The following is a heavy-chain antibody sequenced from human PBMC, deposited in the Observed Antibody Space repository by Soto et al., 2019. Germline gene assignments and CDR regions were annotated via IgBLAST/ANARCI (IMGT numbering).Heavy chain of an antibody. CDR2: ISSSSSYI. V-gene: IGHV3-21*01. D-gene: IGHD2-2*01. Sequence: GGSLRLSCAASGFTFSSYSMNWVRQAPGKGLEWVSSISSSSSYIYYADSVKGRFTISRDNAKNSLYLQMNSLRAEDTAVDYCARGCSSTTHCYYYGMDVWGQGTTVTVSS. CDR1: GFTFSSYS. CDR3: ARGCSSTTHCYYYGMDV. J-gene: IGHJ6*02.